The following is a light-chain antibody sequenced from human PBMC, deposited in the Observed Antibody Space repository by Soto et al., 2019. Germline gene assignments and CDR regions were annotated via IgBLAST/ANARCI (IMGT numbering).Light chain of an antibody. V-gene: IGLV2-14*01. CDR1: SSDVGGYNY. Sequence: QSVLTQAASVSGSPGQSITISCTGTSSDVGGYNYVSWYEQHPGKAPKLLIYEVSDRPSGVSNRFSGSKSGNTASLTISGLQAEDEADYYCSSYTRSTTVVFGGGTKLTVL. CDR3: SSYTRSTTVV. CDR2: EVS. J-gene: IGLJ3*02.